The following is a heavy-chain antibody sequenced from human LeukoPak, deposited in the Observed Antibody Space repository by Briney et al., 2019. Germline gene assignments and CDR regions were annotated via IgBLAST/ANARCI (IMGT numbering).Heavy chain of an antibody. J-gene: IGHJ4*02. CDR1: GFTFSSYA. Sequence: GGSLRLSCAASGFTFSSYAMHWVRQAPGKGLEWVAVISYDGSNKYYADSVKGRFTISRDNSKNTLYLQMNSLRAEDTAVYYCARDHSSSWVDYWGQGTLVTVFS. V-gene: IGHV3-30-3*01. D-gene: IGHD6-6*01. CDR2: ISYDGSNK. CDR3: ARDHSSSWVDY.